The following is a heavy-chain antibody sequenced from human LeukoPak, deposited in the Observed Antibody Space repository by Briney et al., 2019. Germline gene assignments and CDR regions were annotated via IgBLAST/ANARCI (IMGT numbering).Heavy chain of an antibody. J-gene: IGHJ6*04. D-gene: IGHD3-10*01. CDR3: ARDNNPTMVRGVTPTPYYYGMDV. CDR2: ISYDGSNK. CDR1: GFTFSSYA. V-gene: IGHV3-30-3*01. Sequence: GRSLRLSCAASGFTFSSYAMHWVRQAPGKGLEWVAVISYDGSNKYYADSVKGRFTISRDNAKNSLYLQMNSLRAEDTAVYYCARDNNPTMVRGVTPTPYYYGMDVWGKGTTVTVSS.